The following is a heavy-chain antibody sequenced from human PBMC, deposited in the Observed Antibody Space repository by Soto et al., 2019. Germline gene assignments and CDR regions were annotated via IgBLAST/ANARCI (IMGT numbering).Heavy chain of an antibody. V-gene: IGHV3-23*01. D-gene: IGHD3-16*02. CDR3: ANPGSYCYLHFDY. CDR2: ISGSGGST. CDR1: GFTFSSYA. J-gene: IGHJ4*02. Sequence: EVQLLESGGGLVQPGGSLRLSCAASGFTFSSYAMSWVRQAPGKGLEWVSAISGSGGSTYYADSVKGRFTISRDNSKNTLYLQMNSLRAEDTAVYYCANPGSYCYLHFDYWGQGTLVTVSS.